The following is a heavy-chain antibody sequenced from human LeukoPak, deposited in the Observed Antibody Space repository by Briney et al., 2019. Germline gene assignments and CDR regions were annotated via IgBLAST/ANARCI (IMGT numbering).Heavy chain of an antibody. CDR2: TRKKANSYTT. D-gene: IGHD1-26*01. CDR3: ARVPDSGNYDY. Sequence: PGGSLRLSCAASGFTFSDHYMDWVRQAPGKGLEWVGRTRKKANSYTTEYAASVKGRFTISRDDSNSSLHLQMNSLKTEDTAVYYCARVPDSGNYDYWGQGTLVTVSS. J-gene: IGHJ4*02. V-gene: IGHV3-72*01. CDR1: GFTFSDHY.